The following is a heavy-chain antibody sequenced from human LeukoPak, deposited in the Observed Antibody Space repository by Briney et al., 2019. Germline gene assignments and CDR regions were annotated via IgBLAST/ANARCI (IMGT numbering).Heavy chain of an antibody. J-gene: IGHJ4*02. CDR3: AKDSGTYYKGFDY. CDR1: GFTFSSYA. V-gene: IGHV3-23*01. Sequence: PGGSLRLSCAASGFTFSSYAMSWVRQAPGKGLEWVSTISGSGGSTYYADSVKGRFTISSDNSKNTLYLQMNSLRAEDTAVCYCAKDSGTYYKGFDYWGQGTLVTVSS. D-gene: IGHD1-26*01. CDR2: ISGSGGST.